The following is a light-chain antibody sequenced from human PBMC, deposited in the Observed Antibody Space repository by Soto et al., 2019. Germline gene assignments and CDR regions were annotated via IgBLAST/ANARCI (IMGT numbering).Light chain of an antibody. CDR2: DTS. V-gene: IGLV7-46*01. J-gene: IGLJ2*01. Sequence: QAVVTQEPSLTVSPGGTGTLTCASCTGAVTSGHYPYWFQQKPGQAPRTLIYDTSNKHSWTPARFSGSLLGGKPVLTLSGAQPEYEADYFCLLSYGGARRVFGGGTKLTVL. CDR1: TGAVTSGHY. CDR3: LLSYGGARRV.